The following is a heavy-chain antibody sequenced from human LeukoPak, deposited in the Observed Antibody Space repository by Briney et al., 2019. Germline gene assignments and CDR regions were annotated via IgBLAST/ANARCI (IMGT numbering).Heavy chain of an antibody. J-gene: IGHJ3*02. CDR3: ARIRRRYGSGVPGNAFDI. CDR1: GFTISSYA. V-gene: IGHV3-23*01. CDR2: ISGSGGST. D-gene: IGHD3-10*01. Sequence: PEGSLRLSCAASGFTISSYAMSWVRQSPGKGLEWVSAISGSGGSTYYADSVKGRFTISRDNSKNTLYLQMNSLRAEDTAVYYCARIRRRYGSGVPGNAFDIWGQGTMVTVSS.